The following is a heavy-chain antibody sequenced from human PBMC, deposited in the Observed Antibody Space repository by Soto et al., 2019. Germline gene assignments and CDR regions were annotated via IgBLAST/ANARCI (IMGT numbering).Heavy chain of an antibody. CDR1: GGSFRNYY. J-gene: IGHJ5*02. Sequence: PSETLSLTCGVYGGSFRNYYWIWVRQPPGKGLEWIGEVNHSGEATYNPSLQSRITISLDTSNNQFSLKMTSVTAADTAMYFCTRAERFPRYWFDPWGQGTPVPVSS. CDR2: VNHSGEA. D-gene: IGHD3-10*01. V-gene: IGHV4-34*01. CDR3: TRAERFPRYWFDP.